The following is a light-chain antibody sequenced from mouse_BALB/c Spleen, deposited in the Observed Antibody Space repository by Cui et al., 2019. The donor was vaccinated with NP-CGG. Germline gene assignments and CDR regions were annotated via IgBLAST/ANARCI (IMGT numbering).Light chain of an antibody. J-gene: IGLJ1*01. CDR1: TGAVTTSNY. V-gene: IGLV1*01. CDR3: ALWYSNQWV. CDR2: GTN. Sequence: QAVVTQESALTTSPGETVTFTCRSSTGAVTTSNYANWVQEKPDHLFTGLIGGTNNRTPGVPARFSGSLIGDKAALTITEAQTEDEAIYFCALWYSNQWVFGGGTKLTVL.